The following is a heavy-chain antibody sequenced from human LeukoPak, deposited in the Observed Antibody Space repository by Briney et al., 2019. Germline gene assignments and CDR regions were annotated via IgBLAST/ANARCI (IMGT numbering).Heavy chain of an antibody. Sequence: GGSLRLSCAASGFTFSSYYMNWVRQAPGKGLEWVSSISGTTNYLYYADSVKGRFTISRDNAKNSLYLQMNSLRAEDTTLYYCARDYDYGDYPGYWGQGTLVTVSS. CDR2: ISGTTNYL. CDR1: GFTFSSYY. V-gene: IGHV3-21*04. D-gene: IGHD4-17*01. J-gene: IGHJ4*02. CDR3: ARDYDYGDYPGY.